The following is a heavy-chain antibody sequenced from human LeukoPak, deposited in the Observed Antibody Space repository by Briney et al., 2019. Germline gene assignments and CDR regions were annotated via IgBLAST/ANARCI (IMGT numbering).Heavy chain of an antibody. CDR2: VKSDGSDT. J-gene: IGHJ4*02. Sequence: PGGSLRLSCAASGSTFSRYWMHWVLQAPGKGLLWVSRVKSDGSDTIYADSVKGRFTISRDNAKNTLYLQMDSLRAEDTAVYYCTTGIGNYYYYWGQGTLVTVAS. D-gene: IGHD3-10*01. CDR3: TTGIGNYYYY. V-gene: IGHV3-74*01. CDR1: GSTFSRYW.